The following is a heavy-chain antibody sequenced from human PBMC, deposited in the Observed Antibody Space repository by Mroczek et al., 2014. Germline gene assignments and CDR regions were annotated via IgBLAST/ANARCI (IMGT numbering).Heavy chain of an antibody. D-gene: IGHD2-2*01. V-gene: IGHV5-51*03. CDR3: ARSGVYCSSTSCYPQLAYYYMDV. Sequence: SGAEVKKPGESLKISCKGSGYSFTSYWIGWVRQMPGKGLEWMGIIYPGDSDTRYSPSFQGQVTISADKSISTAYLQWSSLKASDTAMYYCARSGVYCSSTSCYPQLAYYYMDVWGQR. J-gene: IGHJ6*03. CDR1: GYSFTSYW. CDR2: IYPGDSDT.